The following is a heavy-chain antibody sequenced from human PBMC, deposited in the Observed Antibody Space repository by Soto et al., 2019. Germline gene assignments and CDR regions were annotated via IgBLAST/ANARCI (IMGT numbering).Heavy chain of an antibody. CDR3: ARRAVYGSGRDYFDY. Sequence: QLQLQESGPGLVKPSETLSLTCTVSGGSITSSNFYWGWIRQPPGKGLGWIGSIYYNGGTYYKPSLRNRVTISVDTSKNQFSLKLNSVTAADTAVYYCARRAVYGSGRDYFDYWGQGILVTVSS. D-gene: IGHD3-10*01. CDR1: GGSITSSNFY. J-gene: IGHJ4*02. CDR2: IYYNGGT. V-gene: IGHV4-39*01.